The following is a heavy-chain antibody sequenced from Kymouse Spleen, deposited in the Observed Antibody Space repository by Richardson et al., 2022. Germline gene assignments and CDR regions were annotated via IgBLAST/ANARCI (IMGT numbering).Heavy chain of an antibody. J-gene: IGHJ5*02. CDR1: GFTFSSYS. CDR3: ARARYNWNYDWFDP. V-gene: IGHV3-48*02. D-gene: IGHD1-7*01. Sequence: EVQLVESGGGLVQPGGSLRLSCAASGFTFSSYSMNWVRQAPGKGLEWVSYISSSSSTIYYADSVKGRFTISRDNAKNSLYLQMNSLRDEDTAVYYCARARYNWNYDWFDPWGQGTLVTVSS. CDR2: ISSSSSTI.